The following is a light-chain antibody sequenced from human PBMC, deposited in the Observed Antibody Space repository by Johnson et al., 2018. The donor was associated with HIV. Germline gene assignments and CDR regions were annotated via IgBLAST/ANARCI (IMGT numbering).Light chain of an antibody. CDR1: SSNIGNNY. V-gene: IGLV1-51*01. Sequence: QSVLTQPPSVSAAPGQKVTISCSGSSSNIGNNYVSWYQQLPGTAPKLLIYDNNRRPSGIPDRFSVSKSGTSATLGITGLQTGDEADYYCGTWDNSLRTALFGTGTKVTVL. J-gene: IGLJ1*01. CDR3: GTWDNSLRTAL. CDR2: DNN.